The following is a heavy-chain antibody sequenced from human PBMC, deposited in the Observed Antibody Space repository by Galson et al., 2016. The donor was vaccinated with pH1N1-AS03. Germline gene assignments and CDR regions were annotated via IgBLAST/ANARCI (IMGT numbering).Heavy chain of an antibody. V-gene: IGHV2-70*04. CDR1: GFSLRTPGMR. CDR2: IDWDGSN. D-gene: IGHD2-21*02. J-gene: IGHJ6*02. Sequence: PALVKPPQTLTLTCTFSGFSLRTPGMRVSWIRQPPGKALEWLARIDWDGSNFYSTSLETRPTIPTDTSKNQVVLTMTNMDPVDTATYYCARFNGDFAYGMYVWGQGTTVTVSS. CDR3: ARFNGDFAYGMYV.